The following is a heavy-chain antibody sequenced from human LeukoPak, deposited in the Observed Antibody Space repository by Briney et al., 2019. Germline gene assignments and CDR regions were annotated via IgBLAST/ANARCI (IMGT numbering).Heavy chain of an antibody. D-gene: IGHD3-10*01. J-gene: IGHJ4*02. CDR1: GFTFSSYA. Sequence: GRSLGLSCAASGFTFSSYAMHWVRQAPGKGLEWVAVISYDGSNKYYADSVKGRFTISRDNSKNTLYLQMNSLRAEDTAVYYCARGGGSTLLWFGELSGANYFDYWGQGTLVTVSS. CDR2: ISYDGSNK. V-gene: IGHV3-30*04. CDR3: ARGGGSTLLWFGELSGANYFDY.